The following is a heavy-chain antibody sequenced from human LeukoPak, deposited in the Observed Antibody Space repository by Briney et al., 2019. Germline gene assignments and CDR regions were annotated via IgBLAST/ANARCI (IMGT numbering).Heavy chain of an antibody. CDR3: ARSSRRNSLRIFGVATKDQYYFDS. J-gene: IGHJ4*02. D-gene: IGHD3-3*01. CDR1: GYTFTSNY. V-gene: IGHV1-46*01. Sequence: EASVKVSCRAFGYTFTSNYMHWVRQAPGQGPEWMRVISPSGGSTTYAQKFQGRVTLTRDMSTSTDYLELSSLRSEDTAVYYCARSSRRNSLRIFGVATKDQYYFDSWGQGTLVTVSS. CDR2: ISPSGGST.